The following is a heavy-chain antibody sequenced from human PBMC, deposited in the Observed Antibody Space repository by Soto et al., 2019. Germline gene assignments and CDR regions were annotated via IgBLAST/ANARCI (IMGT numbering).Heavy chain of an antibody. CDR2: IYYSGST. Sequence: SDTLSLTCPFSDCSLSSGDYYLSWIRQPPGKGMEWIGYIYYSGSTYYNPSLKSRVTISVDTSKNQFSLKLSSVTAADTAVYYCARDQVPAATSNYYYGMDVWGQGNTVTVS. CDR1: DCSLSSGDYY. V-gene: IGHV4-30-4*01. D-gene: IGHD2-2*01. J-gene: IGHJ6*02. CDR3: ARDQVPAATSNYYYGMDV.